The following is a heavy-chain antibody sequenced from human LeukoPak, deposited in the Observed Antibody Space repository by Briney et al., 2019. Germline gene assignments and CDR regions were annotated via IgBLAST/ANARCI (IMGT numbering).Heavy chain of an antibody. CDR2: ISSSGSTI. CDR1: GFTFSSYE. D-gene: IGHD1-14*01. CDR3: AALDNGRDY. Sequence: GGSLRLSCAASGFTFSSYEMNWVRQAPGKGLERVSYISSSGSTIYYADSVKGRFTISRDNAKNSLYLQMNSLRAEDTAVYYCAALDNGRDYWGQGTLVTVSS. J-gene: IGHJ4*02. V-gene: IGHV3-48*03.